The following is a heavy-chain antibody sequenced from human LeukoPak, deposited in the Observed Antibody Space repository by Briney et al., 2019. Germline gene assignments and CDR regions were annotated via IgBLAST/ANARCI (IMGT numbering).Heavy chain of an antibody. Sequence: GASVKVSCKASGYTFTGYYMHWVRQAPGQGLEWMGWINPNSGGTNYAQKFQGWVTMTRDTSISTAYMELSRLRSDDTAVYYCARDGAVIDFWSGSFYYYMDVWGKGTTVTVSS. CDR2: INPNSGGT. V-gene: IGHV1-2*04. CDR3: ARDGAVIDFWSGSFYYYMDV. D-gene: IGHD3-3*01. J-gene: IGHJ6*03. CDR1: GYTFTGYY.